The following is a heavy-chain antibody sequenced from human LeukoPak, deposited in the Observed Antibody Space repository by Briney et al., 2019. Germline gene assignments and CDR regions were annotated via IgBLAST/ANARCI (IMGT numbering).Heavy chain of an antibody. D-gene: IGHD2-21*02. V-gene: IGHV3-48*01. Sequence: PGGSLRLSCAASGFTFSSYTMNWVRQAPGKGLEWVAYISSGNSNIYYADSVKGLFTISRDDSKNTLYLQMNSQRAEDTAVYYCARPYCGGDCPMDVWGKGTTVTVSS. J-gene: IGHJ6*03. CDR3: ARPYCGGDCPMDV. CDR1: GFTFSSYT. CDR2: ISSGNSNI.